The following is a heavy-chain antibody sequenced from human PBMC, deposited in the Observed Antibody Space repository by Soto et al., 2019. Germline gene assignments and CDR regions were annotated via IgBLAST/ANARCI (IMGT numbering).Heavy chain of an antibody. CDR2: IYYSGST. CDR1: GGSISSYY. J-gene: IGHJ5*02. Sequence: SETLSLTCTVSGGSISSYYWSWIRQPPGKGLEWIGYIYYSGSTNYTPSLKSRVTISVDTSKNQFSLKLSSVTAADTAVYYCARVEYYDFWSAPGWFDPWGQGTLVTVSS. D-gene: IGHD3-3*01. CDR3: ARVEYYDFWSAPGWFDP. V-gene: IGHV4-59*01.